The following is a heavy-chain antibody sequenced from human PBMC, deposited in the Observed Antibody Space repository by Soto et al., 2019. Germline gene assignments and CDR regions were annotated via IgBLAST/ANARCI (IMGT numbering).Heavy chain of an antibody. CDR3: AKDSEGYSSGWVNEGYYYGMDV. D-gene: IGHD6-19*01. CDR2: ISGSGGST. Sequence: EVQLLESGGGLVQPGGSLRLSCAASGFTFSSYAMSWVRQAPGKGLEWVSAISGSGGSTYYADSVKGRFTISRDNSKNTLYLQMNSLRAEDTAVYYCAKDSEGYSSGWVNEGYYYGMDVWGQGTTVTVSS. V-gene: IGHV3-23*01. CDR1: GFTFSSYA. J-gene: IGHJ6*02.